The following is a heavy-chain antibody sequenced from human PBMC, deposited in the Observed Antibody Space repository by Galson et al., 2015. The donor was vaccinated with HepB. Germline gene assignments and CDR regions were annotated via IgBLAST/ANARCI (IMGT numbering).Heavy chain of an antibody. CDR2: INGGNGNT. Sequence: SVKVSCKASGYTLTSHAMHWARQAPGQRLEWMGWINGGNGNTKYSEKFQSRVTISRDTSASTAYMELTSLRSEDTAVYYCARGSEYFDYWGQGTLVTVSS. CDR3: ARGSEYFDY. J-gene: IGHJ4*02. D-gene: IGHD6-19*01. V-gene: IGHV1-3*01. CDR1: GYTLTSHA.